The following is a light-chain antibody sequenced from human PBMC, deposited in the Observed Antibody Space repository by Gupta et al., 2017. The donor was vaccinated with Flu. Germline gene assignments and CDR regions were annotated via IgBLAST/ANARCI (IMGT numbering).Light chain of an antibody. V-gene: IGLV2-11*01. CDR1: SSDVGGYNY. CDR2: DVN. J-gene: IGLJ1*01. CDR3: CSYAGRYILV. Sequence: QSALTQTRSVSGSPGQSVTISCTGTSSDVGGYNYVSWYQHHPGKAPKLMIHDVNRRPSGVPDRFSGSKSGNTASLTMSGLQAENEADYYCCSYAGRYILVFGTGTKVTVL.